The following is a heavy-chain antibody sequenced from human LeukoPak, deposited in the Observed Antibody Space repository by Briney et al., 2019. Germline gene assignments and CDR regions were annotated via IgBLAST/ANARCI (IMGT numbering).Heavy chain of an antibody. V-gene: IGHV1-2*04. Sequence: ASVKVSCKASGYTFTGYYMHWVRQAPGQGLEWMGWINPNSGGTNYAQKFQGWVTITRDKSISTAYMELSRLRSDDTAVYYCARGNSGGSHNYFDYGGQGTLFPVSS. D-gene: IGHD2-15*01. J-gene: IGHJ4*02. CDR3: ARGNSGGSHNYFDY. CDR1: GYTFTGYY. CDR2: INPNSGGT.